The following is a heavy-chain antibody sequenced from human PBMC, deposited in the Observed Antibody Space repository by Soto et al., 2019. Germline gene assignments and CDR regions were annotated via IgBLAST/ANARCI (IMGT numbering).Heavy chain of an antibody. CDR1: GGSLSGYY. J-gene: IGHJ5*02. V-gene: IGHV4-34*01. CDR2: IRHTGST. CDR3: ARGDCSAPNCYRRRLNWFDP. D-gene: IGHD2-2*01. Sequence: QVQLQQWGAGLLKPSETLSLTCAVYGGSLSGYYWSWIRQPPGKGPEWIGEIRHTGSTDYNPSLRSRVTISLDRANNQFSLRMSSLTAADTAVYFCARGDCSAPNCYRRRLNWFDPWGQGTLVAVSS.